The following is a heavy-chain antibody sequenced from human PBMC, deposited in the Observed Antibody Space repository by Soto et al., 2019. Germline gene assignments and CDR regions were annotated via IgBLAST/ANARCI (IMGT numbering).Heavy chain of an antibody. CDR2: IGDSGVTT. V-gene: IGHV3-23*01. CDR3: AKQMTKVGSMDYFDY. CDR1: GFTFSRYA. J-gene: IGHJ4*02. Sequence: EVHLLQSGGGLVQPGGSLRLSCAASGFTFSRYAMTWVRQAPGKGLEWVSTIGDSGVTTYYADSVKGRFTISRDNSKNTLYMQMNSLRAEDTAVYYCAKQMTKVGSMDYFDYWGQGTLVSVSS. D-gene: IGHD4-17*01.